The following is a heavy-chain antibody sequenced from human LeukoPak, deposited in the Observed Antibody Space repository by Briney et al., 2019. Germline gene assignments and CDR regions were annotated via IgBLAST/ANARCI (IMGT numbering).Heavy chain of an antibody. CDR2: IGGSGDST. CDR3: AKRNYYDSSGFLFDD. Sequence: GGSLRLSCAASGFTFSSHAMSWVRQAPGKGLEWVSAIGGSGDSTFYTDSVKGRLIVSRDNFKNTLYLQMNSLRAEDTAVYYCAKRNYYDSSGFLFDDWGQGTLVTVSS. CDR1: GFTFSSHA. V-gene: IGHV3-23*01. D-gene: IGHD3-22*01. J-gene: IGHJ4*02.